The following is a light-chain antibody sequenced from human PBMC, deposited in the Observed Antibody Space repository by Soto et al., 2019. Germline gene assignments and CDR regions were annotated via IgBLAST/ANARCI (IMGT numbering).Light chain of an antibody. CDR2: AAS. J-gene: IGKJ4*01. CDR3: QKYNSAPLT. Sequence: DIQMTQSPSSLSASFGDRVTMTCRASQGIGIYLAWFQQRPGNTPKLLIYAASTLQSVVQSRFSGSGSGTDFTLTISSLQPEDVATYYCQKYNSAPLTFGGGTRVEIK. V-gene: IGKV1-27*01. CDR1: QGIGIY.